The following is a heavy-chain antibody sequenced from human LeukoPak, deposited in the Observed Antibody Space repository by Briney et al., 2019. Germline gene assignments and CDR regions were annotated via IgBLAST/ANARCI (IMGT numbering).Heavy chain of an antibody. CDR2: IYHGGRT. CDR3: ARIPEGQTAYFDY. J-gene: IGHJ4*02. Sequence: SETLSLTCAVSYYSITSGYFWGWIRQPPGREPQWIGSIYHGGRTYYNPSLMSRVTMSVDTSKNQFSLKLTSVTAADTAVYYCARIPEGQTAYFDYWGQGSLVAVSS. D-gene: IGHD2-21*02. CDR1: YYSITSGYF. V-gene: IGHV4-38-2*01.